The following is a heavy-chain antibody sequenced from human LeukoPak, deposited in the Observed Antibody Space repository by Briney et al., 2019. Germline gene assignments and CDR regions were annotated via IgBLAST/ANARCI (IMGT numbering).Heavy chain of an antibody. Sequence: SETLSLTCTVSGGSISSYYWSWIRQPPGKGLEWIGYIYYGGSTNYNPSLKSRVTISVDTSKNQFSLKLSSVTAADTAVYYCARSKSPRERYAFDPWGQGTLVTVSS. D-gene: IGHD1-1*01. CDR1: GGSISSYY. CDR3: ARSKSPRERYAFDP. V-gene: IGHV4-59*01. J-gene: IGHJ5*02. CDR2: IYYGGST.